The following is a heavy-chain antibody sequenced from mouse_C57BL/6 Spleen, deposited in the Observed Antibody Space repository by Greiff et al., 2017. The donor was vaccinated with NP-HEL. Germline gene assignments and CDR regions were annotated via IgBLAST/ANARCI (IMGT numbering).Heavy chain of an antibody. V-gene: IGHV1-82*01. CDR2: IYPGDGDT. J-gene: IGHJ2*01. CDR3: ARQSYGSSYGDY. Sequence: QVTLKVSGPELVKPGASVKISCKASGYAFSSSWMNWVKQRPGKGLEWIGRIYPGDGDTNYNGKFKGKATLTADKSSSTAYMQLSSLTSEDSAVYFCARQSYGSSYGDYWGQGTTLTVSS. D-gene: IGHD1-1*01. CDR1: GYAFSSSW.